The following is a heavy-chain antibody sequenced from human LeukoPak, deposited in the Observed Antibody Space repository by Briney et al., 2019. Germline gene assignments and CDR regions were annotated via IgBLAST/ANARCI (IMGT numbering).Heavy chain of an antibody. CDR3: AREGSGWYYFDY. CDR2: IYTSGST. CDR1: GGSISSYY. D-gene: IGHD6-19*01. V-gene: IGHV4-4*07. Sequence: SGTLSLTCTVSGGSISSYYWSWIRQPAGKGLEWIGRIYTSGSTNYNPSLKSRVTMSLDTSNDQFSLNLNSVTAADTAVYYCAREGSGWYYFDYWGQGTLVTVSS. J-gene: IGHJ4*02.